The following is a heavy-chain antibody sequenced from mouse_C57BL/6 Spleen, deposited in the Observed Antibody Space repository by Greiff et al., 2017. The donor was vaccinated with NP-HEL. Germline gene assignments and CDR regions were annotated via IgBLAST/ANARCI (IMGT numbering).Heavy chain of an antibody. CDR2: IYPGDGDT. D-gene: IGHD1-1*01. V-gene: IGHV1-82*01. J-gene: IGHJ3*01. Sequence: QVQLQQSGPELVKPGASVKISCKASGYAFSSSWMNWVKQRPGKGLEWIGRIYPGDGDTNYNGKFKGKATLTADKSSSTAYMQLSSLTSEDSAVYSCARTDYYGSSYFAYWGQGTLVTVSA. CDR1: GYAFSSSW. CDR3: ARTDYYGSSYFAY.